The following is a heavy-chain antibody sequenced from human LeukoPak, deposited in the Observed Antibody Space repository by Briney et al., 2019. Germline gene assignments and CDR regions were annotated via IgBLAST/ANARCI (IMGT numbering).Heavy chain of an antibody. CDR1: GYSFSSYW. Sequence: GESLKISCKGSGYSFSSYWIGWVRPMPGKGMEWMGIIYPGDSDTTYSPSFQGQVTISADKSISTAYLQWSSLKASDTAMYYCARPVGIQLFAFHYWGQGTLVTVSS. CDR2: IYPGDSDT. J-gene: IGHJ4*02. D-gene: IGHD5-18*01. CDR3: ARPVGIQLFAFHY. V-gene: IGHV5-51*01.